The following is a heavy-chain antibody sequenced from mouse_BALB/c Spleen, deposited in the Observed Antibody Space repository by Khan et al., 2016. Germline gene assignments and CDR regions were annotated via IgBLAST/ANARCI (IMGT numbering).Heavy chain of an antibody. J-gene: IGHJ4*01. CDR2: ISTYSGNT. V-gene: IGHV1S137*01. CDR3: ARSSSTLPGWDY. Sequence: QVQLQQSGPDLVRPGVSVKISCKGSGYTFTDYAMHWVKQSHAKSLEWIGLISTYSGNTHYNQKFKGKATMTVDKSSSTAYLELARLTSVDSAIYYCARSSSTLPGWDYWGQGTSATVSS. CDR1: GYTFTDYA.